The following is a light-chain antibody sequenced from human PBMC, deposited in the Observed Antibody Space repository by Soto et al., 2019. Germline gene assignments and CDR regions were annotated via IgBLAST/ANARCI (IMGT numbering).Light chain of an antibody. Sequence: DLQMTQSPSALSASVGDRVTIACRASQIISSWVAWYHQKPWKAPKFLIYKAATFESGGPSGFSGSGSGTEFPLTSSSLQPDDSATYYCQHYYNYQWTFGQGTKVEIK. V-gene: IGKV1-5*03. CDR1: QIISSW. J-gene: IGKJ1*01. CDR2: KAA. CDR3: QHYYNYQWT.